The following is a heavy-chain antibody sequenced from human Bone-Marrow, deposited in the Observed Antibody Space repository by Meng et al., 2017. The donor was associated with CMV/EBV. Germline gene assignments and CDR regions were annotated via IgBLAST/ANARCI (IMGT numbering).Heavy chain of an antibody. V-gene: IGHV4-39*07. J-gene: IGHJ4*02. Sequence: SETLSLTCTVSGGSISSSSYYWGWIRQPPGKGLEWIGSIYYSGSTNYNPSLKSRVTISVDTSKNQFSLKLSSVSAADTAVYYCARGGNIVVVPAAIRRQYYFDYWGEETLVTSPQ. CDR1: GGSISSSSYY. CDR2: IYYSGST. CDR3: ARGGNIVVVPAAIRRQYYFDY. D-gene: IGHD2-2*01.